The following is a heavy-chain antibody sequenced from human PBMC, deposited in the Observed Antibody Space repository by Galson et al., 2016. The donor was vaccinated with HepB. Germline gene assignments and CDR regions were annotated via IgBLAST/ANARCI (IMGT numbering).Heavy chain of an antibody. J-gene: IGHJ6*02. CDR2: IKQDGSEE. CDR1: GFPLGSYW. D-gene: IGHD1-1*01. V-gene: IGHV3-7*01. CDR3: ARHQLFYYHYGMDF. Sequence: LRLSCAASGFPLGSYWMTWVRQAPGKGLEWVANIKQDGSEEYYLDSVKGRLTISRDNAKNSLFLQMNSLRAEDTAVYYCARHQLFYYHYGMDFWGQGTPVTVSS.